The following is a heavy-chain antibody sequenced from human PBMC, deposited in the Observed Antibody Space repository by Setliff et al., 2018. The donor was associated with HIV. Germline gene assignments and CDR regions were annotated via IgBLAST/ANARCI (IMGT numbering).Heavy chain of an antibody. CDR1: GGSISSFY. V-gene: IGHV4-4*09. D-gene: IGHD1-26*01. CDR2: IYSSGST. J-gene: IGHJ6*03. CDR3: ARPGGGVGAYMDV. Sequence: SETLSLTCTISGGSISSFYWSWIRQSPEKRLEWIGYIYSSGSTKYNPSLKSRVTISVDTSKNQFSLKLSSVTAADTAVYYCARPGGGVGAYMDVWGKGTTVTVSS.